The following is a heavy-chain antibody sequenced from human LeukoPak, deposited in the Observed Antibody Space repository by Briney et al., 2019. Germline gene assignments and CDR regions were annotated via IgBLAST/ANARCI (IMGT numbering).Heavy chain of an antibody. CDR3: ARDQGPRIAAAGS. J-gene: IGHJ4*02. CDR2: ISSSGSTI. V-gene: IGHV3-48*03. CDR1: GFTFSNYA. D-gene: IGHD6-13*01. Sequence: GGSLRLSCAASGFTFSNYAMNWVRQAPGKGLEWVSYISSSGSTIYYADSVKGRFTISRDNAKNSPYLQMNSLRAEDTAVYYCARDQGPRIAAAGSWGQGTLVTVSS.